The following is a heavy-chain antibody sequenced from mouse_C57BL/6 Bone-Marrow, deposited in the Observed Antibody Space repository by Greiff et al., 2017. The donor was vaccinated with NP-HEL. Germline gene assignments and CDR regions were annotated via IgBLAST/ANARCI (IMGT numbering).Heavy chain of an antibody. D-gene: IGHD1-1*01. CDR1: GYTFTSYW. Sequence: QVQLKQPGAELVMPGASVKLSCKASGYTFTSYWMHWVKQRPGQGLEWIGEIDPSDSYTNYNQKFKGKSTLTVDTSSSTAYMQLSSLTSEDSAVYYCERPLTTVVDWYFDVWGTGTTVTVSS. V-gene: IGHV1-69*01. J-gene: IGHJ1*03. CDR3: ERPLTTVVDWYFDV. CDR2: IDPSDSYT.